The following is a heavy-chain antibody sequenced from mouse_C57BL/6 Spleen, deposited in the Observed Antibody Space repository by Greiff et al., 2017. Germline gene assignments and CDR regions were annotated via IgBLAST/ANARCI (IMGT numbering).Heavy chain of an antibody. J-gene: IGHJ2*01. CDR3: ARREFYYGSSLGY. CDR2: IYPGSGST. V-gene: IGHV1-55*01. CDR1: GYTFTSYW. Sequence: QVQLQQPGAKLVKPGASVKMSCKASGYTFTSYWITWVKQRPGQGLEWIGDIYPGSGSTNYNEKFKSKATLTVDTSSSTAYMQLSSLTSEDSAVYYCARREFYYGSSLGYWGQGTTLTVSS. D-gene: IGHD1-1*01.